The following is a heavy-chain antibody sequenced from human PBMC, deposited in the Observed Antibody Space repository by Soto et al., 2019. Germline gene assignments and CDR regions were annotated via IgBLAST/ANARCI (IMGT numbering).Heavy chain of an antibody. J-gene: IGHJ4*02. CDR3: ARAELIVAGQAFDS. Sequence: QVDLVQSGAEVKKPGASVKMSCKSSGYRLSNYYMHWVRQAPGQGLEWMGIVNPSDGRANDARKFQGRVTLTWDTSTTPLYMEVNSLRSDDSAIYYCARAELIVAGQAFDSWGQGTLVTVSS. CDR2: VNPSDGRA. D-gene: IGHD5-12*01. V-gene: IGHV1-46*01. CDR1: GYRLSNYY.